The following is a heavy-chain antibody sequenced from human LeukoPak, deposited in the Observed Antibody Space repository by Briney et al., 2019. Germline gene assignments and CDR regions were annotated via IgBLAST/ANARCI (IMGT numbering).Heavy chain of an antibody. D-gene: IGHD1-14*01. J-gene: IGHJ6*04. V-gene: IGHV4-61*02. Sequence: PSETLSLTCTVSGGSISSGSYYWSWIRQPAGKGLEWIGRIYTSGSTNYNPSLKSRVTISVDTSKNQFSLKLSSVTAADTAVYYCARHRITGPYGVWGKGTTVTISS. CDR1: GGSISSGSYY. CDR2: IYTSGST. CDR3: ARHRITGPYGV.